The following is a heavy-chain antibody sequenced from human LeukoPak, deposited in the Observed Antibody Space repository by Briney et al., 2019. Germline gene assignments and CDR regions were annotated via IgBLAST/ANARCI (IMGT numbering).Heavy chain of an antibody. CDR3: ARVPGPNTTSRFDF. CDR1: GYTFSAHY. V-gene: IGHV1-2*02. J-gene: IGHJ4*02. CDR2: IDPASGGT. Sequence: ASVRVSCKTSGYTFSAHYLHRVRQAPGQRPEWVGRIDPASGGTHYAQKFQGRVTVTRDTSTTTVVMELSGLRSDDTAVYYCARVPGPNTTSRFDFWGQGTLVTVSS. D-gene: IGHD2-2*01.